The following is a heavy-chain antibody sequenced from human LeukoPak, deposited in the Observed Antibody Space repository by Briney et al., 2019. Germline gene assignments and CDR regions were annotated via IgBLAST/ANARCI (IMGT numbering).Heavy chain of an antibody. J-gene: IGHJ4*02. V-gene: IGHV4-59*01. Sequence: SETLSLTCAVYGGSFSGYYWSWIRQPPGKGLEWIGYIYYSGSTNYNPSLKSRVTISVDTSKNQFSLKLGSVTAADTAVYYCAILSRDGYNFSHYWGQGTLVTVSS. CDR2: IYYSGST. CDR3: AILSRDGYNFSHY. D-gene: IGHD5-12*01. CDR1: GGSFSGYY.